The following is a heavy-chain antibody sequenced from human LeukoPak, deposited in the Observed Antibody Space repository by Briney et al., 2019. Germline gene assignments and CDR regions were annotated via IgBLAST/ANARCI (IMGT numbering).Heavy chain of an antibody. Sequence: TGGSLRLSCEASGFNFNTYSMAWVRQAPGKGLEWVSIISRASESIFYADSVKGRFTISRDNSKNTLYLQMNSLRAEDTAVYYCARRAGAYSHPYDYWGQGTLVTVSS. CDR2: ISRASESI. J-gene: IGHJ4*02. CDR3: ARRAGAYSHPYDY. V-gene: IGHV3-21*04. D-gene: IGHD4/OR15-4a*01. CDR1: GFNFNTYS.